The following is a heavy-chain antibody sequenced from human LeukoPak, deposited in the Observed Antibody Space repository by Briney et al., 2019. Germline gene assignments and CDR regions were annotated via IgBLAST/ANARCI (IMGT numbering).Heavy chain of an antibody. D-gene: IGHD3-10*01. Sequence: SGGSLRLSCAASGFTFRSYGVHWVRQASGKGLEWVAVIWYDGSNKYYADSVKGRFTISRDNSKNTLYLQMNSLRAEDTAVYYCASLRAGNNWFDPWGQGTLVTVSS. CDR2: IWYDGSNK. CDR1: GFTFRSYG. J-gene: IGHJ5*02. CDR3: ASLRAGNNWFDP. V-gene: IGHV3-33*01.